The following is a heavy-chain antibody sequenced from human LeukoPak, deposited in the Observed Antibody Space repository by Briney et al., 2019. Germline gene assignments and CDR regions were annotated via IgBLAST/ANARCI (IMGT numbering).Heavy chain of an antibody. CDR2: IIPIFGTA. J-gene: IGHJ6*02. D-gene: IGHD6-13*01. V-gene: IGHV1-69*13. Sequence: GASVKVSCKASGGTFSSYAISWVRQAPGQGLEWMGGIIPIFGTANYAQKFQGRVTITADESTSTAYMELSSLRSEDTAVYYCAREIESSLGGSYYYYYYGMDVWGQGTTVTVSS. CDR1: GGTFSSYA. CDR3: AREIESSLGGSYYYYYYGMDV.